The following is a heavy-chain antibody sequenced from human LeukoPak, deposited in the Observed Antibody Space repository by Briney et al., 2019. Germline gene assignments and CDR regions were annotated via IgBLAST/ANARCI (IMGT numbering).Heavy chain of an antibody. CDR1: DDSISSYY. Sequence: RPSETLSLTCTVSDDSISSYYWSWIRQPPGKGLEWIGEINHSGSTNYNPSLKSRVTISVDTSKNQFSLKLSSVTAADTAVYYSARGRGLTGSYYFDYWGQGTLVTVSS. CDR2: INHSGST. J-gene: IGHJ4*02. CDR3: ARGRGLTGSYYFDY. V-gene: IGHV4-34*01. D-gene: IGHD3-9*01.